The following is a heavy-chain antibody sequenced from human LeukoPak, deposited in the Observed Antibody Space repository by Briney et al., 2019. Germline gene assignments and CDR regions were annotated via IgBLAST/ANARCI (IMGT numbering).Heavy chain of an antibody. CDR2: IIPIFGTA. J-gene: IGHJ4*02. CDR3: ASGSSSSTR. V-gene: IGHV1-69*13. D-gene: IGHD6-13*01. Sequence: SVKVSCKTSGYTFTNYGISWVRQAPGQGLEWMGGIIPIFGTANYAQKFQGRVTITADESTSTAYMELSSLRSEDTAVYYCASGSSSSTRWGQGTLVTVSS. CDR1: GYTFTNYG.